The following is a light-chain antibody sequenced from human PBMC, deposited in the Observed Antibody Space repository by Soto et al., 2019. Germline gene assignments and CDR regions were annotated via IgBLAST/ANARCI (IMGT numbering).Light chain of an antibody. J-gene: IGKJ4*01. V-gene: IGKV3-20*01. CDR2: GAS. CDR3: QQYNSWPLT. CDR1: QTVSSSY. Sequence: EIVLTQSPGTLSLSPGDRASLSCRASQTVSSSYLAWYQQKPGQAPRLLIYGASSRATGIPDRFSGSGSGTDFTLTISRLEPEDFAVYYCQQYNSWPLTFGGGTKVEIK.